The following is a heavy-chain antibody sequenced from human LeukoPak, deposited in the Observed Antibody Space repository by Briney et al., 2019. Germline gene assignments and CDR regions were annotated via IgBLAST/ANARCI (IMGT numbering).Heavy chain of an antibody. CDR3: ARLIAGDFDY. Sequence: SVKVTCKASGGTFSSYAISWVRQAPGQGLEWMGGIIPIFGTANYAQKFQGRVTITADKSTSTAYMELSSVRSEDTAVYYCARLIAGDFDYWGQGTLVTVSS. CDR1: GGTFSSYA. CDR2: IIPIFGTA. J-gene: IGHJ4*02. D-gene: IGHD3-10*01. V-gene: IGHV1-69*06.